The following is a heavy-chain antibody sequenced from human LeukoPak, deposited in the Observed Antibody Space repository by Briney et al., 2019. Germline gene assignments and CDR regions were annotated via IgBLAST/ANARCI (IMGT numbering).Heavy chain of an antibody. Sequence: GGSLRLSCAASGFTVSSNYMNWVRQAPGKGLEWVSYISSSGSTIYYADSVKGRFTISRDNPKNLLYLQMNSLRAEDTAVYYCARDAEYQLLYDAFDMWGQGTMVTVSS. CDR2: ISSSGSTI. J-gene: IGHJ3*02. CDR3: ARDAEYQLLYDAFDM. D-gene: IGHD2-2*01. V-gene: IGHV3-48*03. CDR1: GFTVSSNY.